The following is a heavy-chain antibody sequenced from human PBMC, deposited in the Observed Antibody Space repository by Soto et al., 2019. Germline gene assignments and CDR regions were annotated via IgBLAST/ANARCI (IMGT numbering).Heavy chain of an antibody. CDR2: IYSGETT. CDR3: TRDGRGLGRLSLFEY. J-gene: IGHJ4*02. Sequence: GGSLRLSCAASGFNVNGDYMNWVRQTPGKGLEWVASIYSGETTYYADSVRGRFTISSDKSKNTLYFQLSSLRIEDTAVYYCTRDGRGLGRLSLFEYWGQGVLVTVSS. V-gene: IGHV3-53*01. CDR1: GFNVNGDY. D-gene: IGHD2-21*02.